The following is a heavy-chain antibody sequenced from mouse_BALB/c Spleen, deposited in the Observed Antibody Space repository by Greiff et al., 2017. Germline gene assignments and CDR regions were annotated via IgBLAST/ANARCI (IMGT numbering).Heavy chain of an antibody. CDR3: AREDYGSSFFDY. J-gene: IGHJ2*01. CDR2: INPSNGRT. V-gene: IGHV1S81*02. Sequence: QVQLQQPGAELVKPGASVKLSCKASGYTFTSYWMHWVKQRPGQGLEWIGEINPSNGRTNYNEKFKSKATLTVDKSSSTAYMQLSSLTSEDSAVYYCAREDYGSSFFDYWGQGTTLTVSS. CDR1: GYTFTSYW. D-gene: IGHD1-1*01.